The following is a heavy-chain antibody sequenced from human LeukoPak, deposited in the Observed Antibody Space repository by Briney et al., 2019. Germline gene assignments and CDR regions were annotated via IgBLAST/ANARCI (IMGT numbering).Heavy chain of an antibody. D-gene: IGHD3-10*01. CDR1: GGSISSYC. CDR3: ARDHGSGTMGWFDY. J-gene: IGHJ4*02. Sequence: SETLSLTCTVSGGSISSYCWSWIRQPPGKGLEWIGYIYYSGSTNYNPSLKSRVTISVDTSKNQFSLKLSSVTAADTAVYYCARDHGSGTMGWFDYWGQGTLVTVSS. V-gene: IGHV4-59*01. CDR2: IYYSGST.